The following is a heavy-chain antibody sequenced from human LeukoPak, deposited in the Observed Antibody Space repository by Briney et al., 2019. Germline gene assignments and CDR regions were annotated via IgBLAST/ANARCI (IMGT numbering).Heavy chain of an antibody. Sequence: GGSLRLSCAASGFTFSSYGMDWVRQAPGKGLEWVAVISYDGSNKYYADSVKGRFTISRDNSKNTLYLQMNSLRAEDTAVYYCAKDLRRGGFDPIDYWGQETLVTVSS. CDR1: GFTFSSYG. D-gene: IGHD3-10*01. J-gene: IGHJ4*02. CDR2: ISYDGSNK. CDR3: AKDLRRGGFDPIDY. V-gene: IGHV3-30*18.